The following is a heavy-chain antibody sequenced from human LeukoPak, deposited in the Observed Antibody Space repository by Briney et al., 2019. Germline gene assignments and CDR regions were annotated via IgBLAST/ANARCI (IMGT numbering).Heavy chain of an antibody. CDR2: ISSSSSYI. CDR3: ARVEYDSHYFDY. V-gene: IGHV3-21*01. Sequence: GGSLRLSCAASGFTFSSYSMNWVRQAPGKGLEWVSSISSSSSYIYYADSVKGRFTISRDNAKNSLYLQMNSLRAEDTAVYYCARVEYDSHYFDYWGQGTLVTVSS. D-gene: IGHD3-22*01. CDR1: GFTFSSYS. J-gene: IGHJ4*02.